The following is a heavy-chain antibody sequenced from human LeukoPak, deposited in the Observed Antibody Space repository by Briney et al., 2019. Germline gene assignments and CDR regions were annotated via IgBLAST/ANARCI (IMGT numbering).Heavy chain of an antibody. CDR1: GFTFSSYD. D-gene: IGHD1-14*01. V-gene: IGHV3-13*01. Sequence: GGSLRLSCAASGFTFSSYDMHCGRQPTQKRLEWVSAIGTAGDTYYPGSVKGRFTISRENAKNSLYLQMNSLRAGDTAVYYCARDRGNQRGYYYYYMDVWGKGTTVTVSS. CDR3: ARDRGNQRGYYYYYMDV. CDR2: IGTAGDT. J-gene: IGHJ6*03.